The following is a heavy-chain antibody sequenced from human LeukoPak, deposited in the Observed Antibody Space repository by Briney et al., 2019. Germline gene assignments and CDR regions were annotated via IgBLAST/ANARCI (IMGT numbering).Heavy chain of an antibody. CDR2: INHSGST. CDR3: TSGTDSRKLGY. D-gene: IGHD3-22*01. Sequence: KTSETLSLTCAVYGGSFSGYYWSWIRQPPGKGLEWIGEINHSGSTNYNPSLKSRVTISVDTSKNQFSLKLSSVTAADTAVYYCTSGTDSRKLGYWGQGTLVTVSS. CDR1: GGSFSGYY. J-gene: IGHJ4*02. V-gene: IGHV4-34*01.